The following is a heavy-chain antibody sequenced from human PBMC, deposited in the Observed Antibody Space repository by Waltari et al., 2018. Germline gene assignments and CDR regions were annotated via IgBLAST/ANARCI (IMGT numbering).Heavy chain of an antibody. CDR1: GYTFTSYG. CDR3: ARVPHRSTGWLQAPYNFDF. Sequence: QVQLVQSGNEVKKPGASVKVSCKASGYTFTSYGISWVRQAPGQGLEWMGWIRVFNGHPNSAQGLQGRVSITADTSTSTSYMELRSLISDDTAVYYCARVPHRSTGWLQAPYNFDFWGQGTLVTVSS. J-gene: IGHJ4*02. V-gene: IGHV1-18*01. D-gene: IGHD6-19*01. CDR2: IRVFNGHP.